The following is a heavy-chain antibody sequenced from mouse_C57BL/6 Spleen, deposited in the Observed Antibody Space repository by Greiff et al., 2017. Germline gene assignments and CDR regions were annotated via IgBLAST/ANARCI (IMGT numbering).Heavy chain of an antibody. Sequence: EVQLQESGPGLVKPSQSLSLTCSVTGYSITSGYYWNWIRQFPGNKLEWMGYISYDGSNNYNPSLKNRISITRDTSKNQFFLKLNSVTTEDTATYDCARDYDYFDYWGQGTTLTVSS. CDR1: GYSITSGYY. V-gene: IGHV3-6*01. CDR2: ISYDGSN. CDR3: ARDYDYFDY. J-gene: IGHJ2*01.